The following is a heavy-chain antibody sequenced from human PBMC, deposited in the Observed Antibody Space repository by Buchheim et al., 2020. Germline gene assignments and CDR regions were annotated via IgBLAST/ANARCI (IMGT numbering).Heavy chain of an antibody. CDR3: ARGRLKSIAARQYYYYGMDV. V-gene: IGHV4-34*01. Sequence: QVQLQQWGAGLLKPSETLSLTCAVYGGSFSGYYWSWIRQPPGKGLEWIGEINHSGSTNYNPSLKSRVTISVDTSKNQFSLKLSSVTAADTAVYYCARGRLKSIAARQYYYYGMDVWGQGTT. CDR2: INHSGST. D-gene: IGHD6-6*01. J-gene: IGHJ6*02. CDR1: GGSFSGYY.